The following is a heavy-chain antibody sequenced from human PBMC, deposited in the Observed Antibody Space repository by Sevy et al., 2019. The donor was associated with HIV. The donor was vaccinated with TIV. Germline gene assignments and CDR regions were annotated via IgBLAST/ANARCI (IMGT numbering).Heavy chain of an antibody. J-gene: IGHJ4*02. Sequence: GGSLRLSCAASGFTFSDYYMSWIRQAPGKGLEWVSYISSSGSTIYYADSVKGRFTNSRDNAKNSLYLQMNSLRAEDTAVYYCARIYYGSGSYRGYFDYWGQGTLVTVSS. CDR1: GFTFSDYY. CDR3: ARIYYGSGSYRGYFDY. CDR2: ISSSGSTI. V-gene: IGHV3-11*01. D-gene: IGHD3-10*01.